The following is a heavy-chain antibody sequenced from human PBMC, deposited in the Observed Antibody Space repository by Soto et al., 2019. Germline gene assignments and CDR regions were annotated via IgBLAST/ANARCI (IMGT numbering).Heavy chain of an antibody. J-gene: IGHJ5*01. Sequence: SETLSLTCTLSGGSVRAPDWWNWVRQSPDKGLEWIAEVHISGHSNYNPSLRSRVSVSIDSSQNKFYLNLNSVTAADTAIFYCARVRQGGSAKNCYFDPCGKGTQVTVSS. CDR2: VHISGHS. CDR1: GGSVRAPDW. V-gene: IGHV4-4*02. CDR3: ARVRQGGSAKNCYFDP. D-gene: IGHD2-15*01.